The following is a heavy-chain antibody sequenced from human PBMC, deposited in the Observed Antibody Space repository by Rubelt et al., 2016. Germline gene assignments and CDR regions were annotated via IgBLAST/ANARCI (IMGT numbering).Heavy chain of an antibody. J-gene: IGHJ6*02. CDR2: LNTDGSST. V-gene: IGHV3-74*01. D-gene: IGHD2-8*01. CDR1: GFTFSSYW. Sequence: EVQLVESGGGLVQPGGSLRLSCAASGFTFSSYWMHWVRQAPGKGLVWVSRLNTDGSSTTYADSVKGRFTISRDNAKNTLYLQMNSLRAEDTAVYYCARNSAYGMDVWGQGTTVTVPS. CDR3: ARNSAYGMDV.